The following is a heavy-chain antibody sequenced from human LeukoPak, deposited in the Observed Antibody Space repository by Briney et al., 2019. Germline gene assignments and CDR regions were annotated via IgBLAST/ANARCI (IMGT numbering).Heavy chain of an antibody. CDR2: IYYSGST. CDR3: ARGGLAVSGEFDY. Sequence: SETLSLTCTVSGGSISSSSYYWGWIRQPPGKGLEWIGSIYYSGSTYYNPSLKSRVTISVDTSKIQFSLKLSSVTAADTAVYYCARGGLAVSGEFDYWGQGTLVTVSS. V-gene: IGHV4-39*01. D-gene: IGHD6-19*01. CDR1: GGSISSSSYY. J-gene: IGHJ4*02.